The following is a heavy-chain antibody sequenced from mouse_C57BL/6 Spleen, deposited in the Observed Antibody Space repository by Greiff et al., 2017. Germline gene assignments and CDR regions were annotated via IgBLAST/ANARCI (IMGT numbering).Heavy chain of an antibody. J-gene: IGHJ1*03. CDR2: ISDGGSYT. D-gene: IGHD2-1*01. Sequence: EVQLVESGGGLVKPGGSLKLSCAASGFTFSSYAMSWVRQTPEKRLEWVATISDGGSYTYYPDNVKGRFTISRDNAKNNLYLQMSHLKSEDTARYYCARDLPRYFDVWGTGTTVTVSA. V-gene: IGHV5-4*01. CDR3: ARDLPRYFDV. CDR1: GFTFSSYA.